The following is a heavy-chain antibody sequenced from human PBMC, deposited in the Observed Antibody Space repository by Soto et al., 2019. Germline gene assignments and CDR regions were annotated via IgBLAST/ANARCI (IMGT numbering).Heavy chain of an antibody. CDR1: GFTFSSYS. J-gene: IGHJ5*02. CDR2: ISGSSSYI. D-gene: IGHD3-3*01. Sequence: GGSLRLSCAASGFTFSSYSMNWVRQAPGKGLEWVSAISGSSSYIYYADSVKGRFTISRDNTKNSLYLQMNSLRAEDTAAYYCATSSYDFWSGLNCFDPWGQGTLVTVSS. CDR3: ATSSYDFWSGLNCFDP. V-gene: IGHV3-21*01.